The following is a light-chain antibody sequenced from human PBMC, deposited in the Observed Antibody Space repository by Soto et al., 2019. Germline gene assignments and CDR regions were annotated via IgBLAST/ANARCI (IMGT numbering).Light chain of an antibody. V-gene: IGKV1-39*01. Sequence: DIQMTQSPSSLSASVGDRVTITCRASQNINIYLTWYQQKPGKAPQVLIYAASSLQSGVTSRFTGSGSGTDFTLTISSLQSEDFGTYYCQQSYSTPRTFGHGTKLEIK. CDR3: QQSYSTPRT. CDR2: AAS. CDR1: QNINIY. J-gene: IGKJ2*01.